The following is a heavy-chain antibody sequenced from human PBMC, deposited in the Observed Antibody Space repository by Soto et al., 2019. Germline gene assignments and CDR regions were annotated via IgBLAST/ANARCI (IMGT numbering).Heavy chain of an antibody. CDR2: IYYSGST. V-gene: IGHV4-31*03. CDR1: GGSISSGGYY. J-gene: IGHJ6*02. CDR3: ARGERGVHYGMDV. Sequence: SETLSLTCTVSGGSISSGGYYWSWIRQHPGKGLEWIGYIYYSGSTYYNPSLKSRVTISVDTSKNQFSLKLSSVTAADTAVYYCARGERGVHYGMDVWGQGTTVTVS. D-gene: IGHD3-10*01.